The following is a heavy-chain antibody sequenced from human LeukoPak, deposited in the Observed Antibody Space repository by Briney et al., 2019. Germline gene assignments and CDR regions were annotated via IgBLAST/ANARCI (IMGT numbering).Heavy chain of an antibody. V-gene: IGHV3-23*01. CDR1: GFTFSSYA. CDR2: ISGSGGST. Sequence: GGSLRLSCAASGFTFSSYAMSWVRQAPGKGLEWVSAISGSGGSTYYADSVKGRFTISRDNSKNTLYLQMNSLRAEDTAVYYCAKDGRYCSSTSCFPYWYFDLWGRGTLVTVSS. D-gene: IGHD2-2*01. J-gene: IGHJ2*01. CDR3: AKDGRYCSSTSCFPYWYFDL.